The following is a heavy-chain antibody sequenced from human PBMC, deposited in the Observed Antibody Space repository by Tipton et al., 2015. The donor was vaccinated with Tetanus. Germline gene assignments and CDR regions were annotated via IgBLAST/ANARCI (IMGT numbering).Heavy chain of an antibody. CDR3: ARHFNSYSSYMDV. CDR2: IHPSGST. CDR1: GGTFSGYY. Sequence: TLSLTCTIYGGTFSGYYCSWIRQPPGRGLEWIGEIHPSGSTNYNPSLTSRVTLSQDTSKSQFSLKLSSVTAADTAVYYCARHFNSYSSYMDVWGKGTTVTVSS. D-gene: IGHD3-3*02. J-gene: IGHJ6*03. V-gene: IGHV4-34*01.